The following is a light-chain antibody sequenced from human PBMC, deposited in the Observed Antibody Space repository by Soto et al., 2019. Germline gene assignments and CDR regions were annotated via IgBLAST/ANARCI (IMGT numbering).Light chain of an antibody. Sequence: AIQMTQSPSSLSTSVGDRVTITCRASQGIRNDLGWYQQKPGKAPKLLIYAASKLQSGVPSRFIGSGSGAEFTLTITSLQPEDFATYYCQQYNSYSPFTFGPGTKVDIK. CDR2: AAS. CDR1: QGIRND. J-gene: IGKJ3*01. V-gene: IGKV1-6*01. CDR3: QQYNSYSPFT.